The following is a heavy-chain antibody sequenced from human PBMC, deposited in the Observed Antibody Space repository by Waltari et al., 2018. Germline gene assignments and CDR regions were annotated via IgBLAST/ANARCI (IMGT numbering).Heavy chain of an antibody. V-gene: IGHV3-43*01. J-gene: IGHJ4*02. CDR2: ISWDGGST. Sequence: EVQLVESGGVVVQPGSLRLSCAASGFTFDDYTMHWVRQAPGKGLEWVSLISWDGGSTYYADSVKGRFTISRDNSKNSLYLQMNSLRTEDTALYYCAKGVGQLVDYWGQGTLVTVSS. CDR3: AKGVGQLVDY. D-gene: IGHD6-6*01. CDR1: GFTFDDYT.